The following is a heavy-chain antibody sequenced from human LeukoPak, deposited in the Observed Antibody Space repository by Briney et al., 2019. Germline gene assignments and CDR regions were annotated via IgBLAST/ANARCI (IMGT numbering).Heavy chain of an antibody. CDR3: AREACNSGTCDAFDI. Sequence: SETLSLTCAVYGGSFSGYYWSWIRQPPGKGLEWIGSIYYSGSTYYNPSLKSRVTISVDTSKNQFSLKLTSVTAADTAVYYCAREACNSGTCDAFDIWGQGTMVTVSS. CDR1: GGSFSGYY. J-gene: IGHJ3*02. V-gene: IGHV4-34*01. CDR2: IYYSGST. D-gene: IGHD2/OR15-2a*01.